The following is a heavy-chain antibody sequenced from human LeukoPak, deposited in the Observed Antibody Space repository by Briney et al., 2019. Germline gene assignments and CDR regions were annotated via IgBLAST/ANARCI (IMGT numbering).Heavy chain of an antibody. Sequence: GGSLRLSCAASGFTFDDYGMGWVRQAPGKGLEWVSGINWNGGSTGYADSVKGRFTISRDNAKNSLYLQMNSLRAEDTALYYCARDRDIVVVPAAMRGAFDYWGQGTLVTVSS. CDR1: GFTFDDYG. J-gene: IGHJ4*02. CDR2: INWNGGST. CDR3: ARDRDIVVVPAAMRGAFDY. D-gene: IGHD2-2*01. V-gene: IGHV3-20*04.